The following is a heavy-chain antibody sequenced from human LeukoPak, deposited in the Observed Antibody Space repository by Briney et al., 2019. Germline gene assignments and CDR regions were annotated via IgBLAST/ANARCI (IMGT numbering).Heavy chain of an antibody. Sequence: ASVKVSCKASGYTFTSYGISWVRQAPGQGLEWMGWISAYNGNTNYAQKLQGRVTMTTDTSTSTAYMELRSLRSDDTTVYYCARRPRIGTHFDYWGQGTLVTVSS. D-gene: IGHD1-26*01. V-gene: IGHV1-18*01. CDR2: ISAYNGNT. J-gene: IGHJ4*02. CDR3: ARRPRIGTHFDY. CDR1: GYTFTSYG.